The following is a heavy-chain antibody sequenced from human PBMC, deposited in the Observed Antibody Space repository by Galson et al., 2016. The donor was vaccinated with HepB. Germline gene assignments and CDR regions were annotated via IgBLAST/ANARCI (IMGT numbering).Heavy chain of an antibody. Sequence: SVKVSCKASGYTFTNYGFNWVRQAPGQGLEWMGWISTYNGNTNLAQKFQGRVTMTTDTSTDTAYMELRSLRSDDTAVYYCARGGIFIASAATDCWGQGTLVTVSS. D-gene: IGHD2-2*01. J-gene: IGHJ4*02. CDR2: ISTYNGNT. CDR3: ARGGIFIASAATDC. V-gene: IGHV1-18*01. CDR1: GYTFTNYG.